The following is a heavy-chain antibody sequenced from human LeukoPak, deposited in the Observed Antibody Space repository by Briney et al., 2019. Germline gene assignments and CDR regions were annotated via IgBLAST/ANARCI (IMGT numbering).Heavy chain of an antibody. Sequence: GGSLRLSCAASGFTVNSHYMTWVHQAPGKGLEWISYISTGVIGTNDISYADSVKGRFTVSRDNSKNTLYLQINSLRAEDTAVYYCAKGGDCSGTNCYLHYWGQGTLVTVSS. J-gene: IGHJ4*02. D-gene: IGHD2-2*01. V-gene: IGHV3-48*01. CDR3: AKGGDCSGTNCYLHY. CDR2: ISTGVIGTNDI. CDR1: GFTVNSHY.